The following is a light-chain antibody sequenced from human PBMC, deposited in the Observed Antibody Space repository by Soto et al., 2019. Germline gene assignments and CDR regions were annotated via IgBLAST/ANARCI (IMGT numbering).Light chain of an antibody. Sequence: QSALTQPASVSGSPGQSITISCTGTRSDIGAFNYVSWYQQNPGKAPRLMIYEVSNRPSGVSNRFSGSKSGNTASLTISGLQAEDESDYYCSSYTSSGTLLFGGGTSSPS. CDR1: RSDIGAFNY. V-gene: IGLV2-14*01. CDR2: EVS. CDR3: SSYTSSGTLL. J-gene: IGLJ3*02.